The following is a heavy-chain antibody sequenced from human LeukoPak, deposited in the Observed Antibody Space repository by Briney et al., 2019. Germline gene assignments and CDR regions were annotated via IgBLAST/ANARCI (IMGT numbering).Heavy chain of an antibody. CDR3: ARAYYESSAYRHAVYFDY. D-gene: IGHD3-22*01. J-gene: IGHJ4*02. V-gene: IGHV1-69*13. CDR1: GGTFSSYA. CDR2: IIPIFGTA. Sequence: SVTVSCKASGGTFSSYAISWVRQAPGQGLEWMGGIIPIFGTANYAQKFQGRVTITADESTSTAYMELSSLRSEDTAVYYCARAYYESSAYRHAVYFDYWGQGTLVTVSS.